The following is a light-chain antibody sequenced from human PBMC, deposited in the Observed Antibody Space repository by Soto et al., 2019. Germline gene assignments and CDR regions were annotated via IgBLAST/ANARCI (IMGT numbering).Light chain of an antibody. Sequence: IVLPQSPATLSFPPGERAALSSRASQSIAIYLAWYQQKSCQSPRLLIYDTFNRAPGIPDRFSGSGSGTDFTPTISSLQPEDFVVYYCQQRANWPWTFGQGTTVEIK. CDR1: QSIAIY. V-gene: IGKV3-11*01. CDR3: QQRANWPWT. CDR2: DTF. J-gene: IGKJ1*01.